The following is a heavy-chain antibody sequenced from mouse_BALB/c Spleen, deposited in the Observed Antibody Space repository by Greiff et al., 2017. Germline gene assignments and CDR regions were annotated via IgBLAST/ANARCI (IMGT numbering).Heavy chain of an antibody. CDR1: GFAFSSYD. J-gene: IGHJ2*01. CDR3: ARQGYYDYDDFDY. D-gene: IGHD2-4*01. CDR2: ISSGGGST. Sequence: VQLKESGGGLVKPGGSLKLSCAASGFAFSSYDMSWVRQTPEKRLEWVAYISSGGGSTYYPDTVKGRFTISRDNAKNTLYLQMSSLKSEDTAMYYCARQGYYDYDDFDYWGQGTTLTVSS. V-gene: IGHV5-12-1*01.